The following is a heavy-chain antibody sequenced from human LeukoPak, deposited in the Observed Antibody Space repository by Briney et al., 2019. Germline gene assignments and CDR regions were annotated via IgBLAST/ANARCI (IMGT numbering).Heavy chain of an antibody. CDR3: ARGYCSGGSCYSYYYYNYMDV. V-gene: IGHV4-39*07. Sequence: SETLSLTCTVSGGSISSSSYYWGWIRQPPGKGLEWLGSIHYSGSTNYNPSLKSRVTISVETSKNQFSLKLSSVTAADTAVYYCARGYCSGGSCYSYYYYNYMDVWGKGTTVTVSS. CDR2: IHYSGST. D-gene: IGHD2-15*01. J-gene: IGHJ6*03. CDR1: GGSISSSSYY.